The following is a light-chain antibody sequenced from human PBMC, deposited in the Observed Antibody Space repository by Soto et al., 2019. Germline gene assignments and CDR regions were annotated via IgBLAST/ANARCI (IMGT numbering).Light chain of an antibody. CDR1: QSISSY. J-gene: IGKJ2*01. Sequence: DIQMTQSPSSLSASVGDRVTITCRASQSISSYLNWYQQKPGKAPKLLIYAASILQSGVPSRFSGSGSGTDFTLTISSLQPEDFATYYCQQSYSTPYTLGQGTKLEIK. CDR2: AAS. CDR3: QQSYSTPYT. V-gene: IGKV1-39*01.